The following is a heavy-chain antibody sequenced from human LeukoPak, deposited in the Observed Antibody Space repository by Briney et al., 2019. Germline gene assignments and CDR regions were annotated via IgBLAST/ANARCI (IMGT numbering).Heavy chain of an antibody. D-gene: IGHD7-27*01. CDR1: GYTFTDYY. V-gene: IGHV1-2*06. CDR3: ATDLSSTSNWELDY. CDR2: INPNSGDT. J-gene: IGHJ4*02. Sequence: GASVKVSCKTSGYTFTDYYIHWVRQAPGQGLEWMGRINPNSGDTYYEQNFQGRVTMTRDTSISTAYTELSGLRSDDTAVYCCATDLSSTSNWELDYWGQGTLVTVSS.